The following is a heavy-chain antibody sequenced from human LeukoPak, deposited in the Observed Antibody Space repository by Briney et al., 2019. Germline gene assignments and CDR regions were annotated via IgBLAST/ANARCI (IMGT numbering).Heavy chain of an antibody. J-gene: IGHJ4*02. Sequence: SETLSLTCTVSGGSISSSSYYWGWIRQPPGKGLEWIGSIYYSGSTYYNPSLKSRVTISVDTSKNQFSLKLSSVTAADAAVYYCARDTRGYSGYERYFDYWGQGTLVTVSS. CDR3: ARDTRGYSGYERYFDY. V-gene: IGHV4-39*07. CDR1: GGSISSSSYY. CDR2: IYYSGST. D-gene: IGHD5-12*01.